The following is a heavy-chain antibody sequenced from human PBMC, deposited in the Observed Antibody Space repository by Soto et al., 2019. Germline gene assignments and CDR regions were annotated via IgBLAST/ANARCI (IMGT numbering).Heavy chain of an antibody. CDR2: IYDSGST. CDR1: GGSISNGNYY. V-gene: IGHV4-30-4*01. Sequence: QVQLQESGPGLVKPSQTLSLTCTVSGGSISNGNYYWSWIRQPPGKGLEWIGNIYDSGSTHYNPSLKSRVTMSVDTSTEQFSLNLSSVTAADTAVYYCARSNNYDRSGSFDYWGQGTLVTVSS. CDR3: ARSNNYDRSGSFDY. D-gene: IGHD3-22*01. J-gene: IGHJ4*02.